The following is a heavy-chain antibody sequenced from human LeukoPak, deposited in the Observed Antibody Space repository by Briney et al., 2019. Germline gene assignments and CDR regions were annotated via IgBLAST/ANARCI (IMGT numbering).Heavy chain of an antibody. V-gene: IGHV4-34*01. CDR2: INHSGST. D-gene: IGHD2-15*01. CDR1: GGSFSGCY. Sequence: SETLSLTCAVYGGSFSGCYWSWIRQPPGKGLEWIGEINHSGSTNYNPSLKSRVTISVDTSKNQFSLKLSSVTAADTAVYYCARGRLLLRGMDVWGKGTTVTVSS. CDR3: ARGRLLLRGMDV. J-gene: IGHJ6*04.